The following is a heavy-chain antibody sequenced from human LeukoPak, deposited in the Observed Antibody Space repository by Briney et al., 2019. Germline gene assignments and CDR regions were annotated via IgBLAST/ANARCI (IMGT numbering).Heavy chain of an antibody. D-gene: IGHD3-10*01. Sequence: SETLSLTCTVSGGSISSSSYYWGWIRQPPGTGLEWIGSIYYSGSTYYNPSLKSRVTISVDTSKNQFSLKLSSVTAADTAVYYCARDYGSGSYHYYYYGMDVWGQGTTVTVS. V-gene: IGHV4-39*07. CDR3: ARDYGSGSYHYYYYGMDV. CDR1: GGSISSSSYY. J-gene: IGHJ6*02. CDR2: IYYSGST.